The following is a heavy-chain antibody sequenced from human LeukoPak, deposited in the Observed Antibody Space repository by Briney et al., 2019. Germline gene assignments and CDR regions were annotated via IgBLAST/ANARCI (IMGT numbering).Heavy chain of an antibody. CDR3: ARVEDRDSSGYSEYYFDY. Sequence: SETLSLTCTVSGGSMSSYYWSWIRQPPGKGLEWIGYIYYSGSTNYSPSLKSRITISVDTSKNQFSLKLSSVTAADTAMYYCARVEDRDSSGYSEYYFDYWGQGTLVTVSS. CDR1: GGSMSSYY. J-gene: IGHJ4*02. D-gene: IGHD3-22*01. CDR2: IYYSGST. V-gene: IGHV4-59*01.